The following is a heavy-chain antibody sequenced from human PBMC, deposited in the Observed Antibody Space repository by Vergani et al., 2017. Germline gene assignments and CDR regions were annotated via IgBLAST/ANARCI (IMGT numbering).Heavy chain of an antibody. Sequence: QVQVVQSGAEVKKSWASVKVSCKTSGYTFSNYYMHWVRQAPGQGLEWMGIINPSGGHTNYAQKFQGRVTMTRDTSTSTVYMELSSLRSEDTAIYYCARGDYGILTGYRYWVQGTLVTVSA. J-gene: IGHJ4*02. V-gene: IGHV1-46*03. CDR2: INPSGGHT. D-gene: IGHD3-9*01. CDR1: GYTFSNYY. CDR3: ARGDYGILTGYRY.